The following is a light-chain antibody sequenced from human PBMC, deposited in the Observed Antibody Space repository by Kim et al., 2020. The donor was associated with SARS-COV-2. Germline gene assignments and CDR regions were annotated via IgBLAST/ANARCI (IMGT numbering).Light chain of an antibody. V-gene: IGLV1-44*01. CDR2: SNN. Sequence: ELTQPPSASGTPVQRVTISCSGSSSNIGSNTVNWYQQLPGTAPKLLIYSNNQRPSGVPDRFSGSKSGTSASLAISGLQSEDEADYYCAAWDDSLNGWVFGGGTQLTVL. J-gene: IGLJ3*02. CDR3: AAWDDSLNGWV. CDR1: SSNIGSNT.